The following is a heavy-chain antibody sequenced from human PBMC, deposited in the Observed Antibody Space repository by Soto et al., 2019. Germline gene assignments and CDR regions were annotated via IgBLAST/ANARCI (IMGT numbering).Heavy chain of an antibody. V-gene: IGHV4-38-2*01. CDR1: GYPISSGYY. J-gene: IGHJ6*02. CDR3: ASSSLYGMDV. Sequence: SETLSLTCAVSGYPISSGYYWGWLRQPPGKGLXWXXXIXYXGXTXXXXSLKSRLIISIDTSKNQFSLKVGSVTAADTAVYYCASSSLYGMDVWGQGTTVTVSS. CDR2: IXYXGXT.